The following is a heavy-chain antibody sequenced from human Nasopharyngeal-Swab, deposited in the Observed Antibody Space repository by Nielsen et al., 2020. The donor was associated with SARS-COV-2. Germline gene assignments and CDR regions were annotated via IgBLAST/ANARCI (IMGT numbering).Heavy chain of an antibody. CDR2: IIPIFGTA. D-gene: IGHD3-22*01. Sequence: VRQMPRKGLEWMGGIIPIFGTANYAQKFQGRVTITADESTRTAYMELSSLRSEDTAMYYCAREGAHYYDSSGYFSHDYWGQGTLVTVSS. J-gene: IGHJ4*02. V-gene: IGHV1-69*01. CDR3: AREGAHYYDSSGYFSHDY.